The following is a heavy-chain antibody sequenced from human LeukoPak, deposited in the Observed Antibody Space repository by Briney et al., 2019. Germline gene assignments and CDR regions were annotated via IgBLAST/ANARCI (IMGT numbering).Heavy chain of an antibody. CDR3: TRVSASQNNWNSYYYYYMDV. D-gene: IGHD1-1*01. Sequence: GGSLRLSCTASGFTFGDYAMSWVRQAPGKGLGWGSFIRTRAYGATTEYAASVKGRFTISRDDSKSIAYLQMNSLKTEDTAVYYCTRVSASQNNWNSYYYYYMDVWGKGTTVTISS. V-gene: IGHV3-49*04. CDR1: GFTFGDYA. J-gene: IGHJ6*03. CDR2: IRTRAYGATT.